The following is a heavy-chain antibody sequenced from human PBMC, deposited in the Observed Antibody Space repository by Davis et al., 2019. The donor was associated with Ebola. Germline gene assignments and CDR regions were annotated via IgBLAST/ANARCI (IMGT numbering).Heavy chain of an antibody. V-gene: IGHV1-2*02. CDR1: GYTFTGYY. Sequence: AASVKVSCKASGYTFTGYYMHWVQQAPGQGLEWMGWINPNSGNTNYAQKFQGRVTMTRDTSITTAYMELSRLRSDDTAVYYCARDGSTSDQKSGELDYWGQGTLVTVSS. CDR2: INPNSGNT. D-gene: IGHD7-27*01. CDR3: ARDGSTSDQKSGELDY. J-gene: IGHJ4*02.